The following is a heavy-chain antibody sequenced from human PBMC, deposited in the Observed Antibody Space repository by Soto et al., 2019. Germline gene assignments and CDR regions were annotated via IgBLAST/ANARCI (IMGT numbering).Heavy chain of an antibody. CDR3: AHRPSYCSGGSCYSGFDY. Sequence: QITLKESGPTLVKPTQTLTLTCTFSGFSLSTSGVGVGWIRQPPGKALEWLALIYWDDDKRYSPSLKSRLTLTKDTSKNPVVLTMTNMDPVDTATYYCAHRPSYCSGGSCYSGFDYWGQGTLVTVSS. CDR2: IYWDDDK. D-gene: IGHD2-15*01. V-gene: IGHV2-5*02. J-gene: IGHJ4*02. CDR1: GFSLSTSGVG.